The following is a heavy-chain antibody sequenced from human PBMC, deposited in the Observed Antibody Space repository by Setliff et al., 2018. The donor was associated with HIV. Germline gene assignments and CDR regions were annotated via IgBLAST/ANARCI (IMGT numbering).Heavy chain of an antibody. CDR1: GHTFTNYD. V-gene: IGHV1-8*01. J-gene: IGHJ6*02. Sequence: ASVKVSCKPPGHTFTNYDIHWMRRAPGQGLEWMGWMNPNSGVSGYALKFHDRVTMTRDTSITTLYTELSSLTSADTAVYYCARGKGVGGVIITGGLDVWGQGTTVTVSS. CDR3: ARGKGVGGVIITGGLDV. CDR2: MNPNSGVS. D-gene: IGHD3-10*01.